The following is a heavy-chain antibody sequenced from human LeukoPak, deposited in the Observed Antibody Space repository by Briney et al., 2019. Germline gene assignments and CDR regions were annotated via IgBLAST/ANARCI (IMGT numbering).Heavy chain of an antibody. Sequence: GRSLRLSCAASGFTFSSYAMHWVRQAPGKRLEWVAVISYDGSNKYYADSVKGRFTISRDNSKNTLYLQMNSLRAEDTAVYYCARVPSATRPYFDYWGQGTLVTVSS. V-gene: IGHV3-30*01. CDR3: ARVPSATRPYFDY. CDR2: ISYDGSNK. CDR1: GFTFSSYA. J-gene: IGHJ4*02.